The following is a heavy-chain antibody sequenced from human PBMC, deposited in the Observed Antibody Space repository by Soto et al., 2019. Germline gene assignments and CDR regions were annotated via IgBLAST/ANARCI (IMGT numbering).Heavy chain of an antibody. CDR1: GGSISSGGYY. J-gene: IGHJ6*02. V-gene: IGHV4-31*03. D-gene: IGHD3-9*01. Sequence: SETLSLTCTVSGGSISSGGYYWSWIRQHPGKGLEWIGYIYYSGSTYYNPSLKSRVTISVDTSKNQFSLKLSSVTAADTAVYYCARGHDILTGYYFPSGGMDVWGQGTTVTV. CDR2: IYYSGST. CDR3: ARGHDILTGYYFPSGGMDV.